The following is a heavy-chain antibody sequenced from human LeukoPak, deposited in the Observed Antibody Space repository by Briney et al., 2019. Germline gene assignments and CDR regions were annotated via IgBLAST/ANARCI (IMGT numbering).Heavy chain of an antibody. CDR1: GGTFSSYA. J-gene: IGHJ4*02. V-gene: IGHV1-69*13. CDR2: IIPIFGTA. D-gene: IGHD6-13*01. Sequence: SVKVSCKASGGTFSSYAISWVRQAPGQGLEWMGGIIPIFGTANYAQKFQGGVAITADESTSTAYMELSSLRSEDTAVYYCARGREYSSSWYFDYWGQGTLVTVSS. CDR3: ARGREYSSSWYFDY.